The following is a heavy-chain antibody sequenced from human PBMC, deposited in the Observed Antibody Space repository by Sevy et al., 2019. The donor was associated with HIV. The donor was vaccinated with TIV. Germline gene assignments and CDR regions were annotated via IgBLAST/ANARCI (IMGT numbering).Heavy chain of an antibody. V-gene: IGHV1-18*01. J-gene: IGHJ4*02. CDR3: ARGLYFDFGAY. CDR2: ISVYGET. Sequence: ASVKVSCKTSGYTFNNYGISWVREAPGQGLEWMGWISVYGETNYAQTVQDRLTVTTDTSTATAYMELRSLRSDDTAVYYCARGLYFDFGAYWGQGTLVTVSS. D-gene: IGHD3-10*01. CDR1: GYTFNNYG.